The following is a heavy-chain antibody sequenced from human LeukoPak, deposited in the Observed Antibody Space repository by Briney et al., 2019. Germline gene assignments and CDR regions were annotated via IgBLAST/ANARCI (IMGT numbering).Heavy chain of an antibody. D-gene: IGHD2-21*01. CDR3: AKYCGGDCYGMDV. V-gene: IGHV3-7*01. Sequence: GGSLRLSCVASGFSFNNYRMTWVRQAPGKGLEWVANIKQDGSEKDYVGSVKGRFTISRDNAKNSLYLQMNSLRAEDTAVYYCAKYCGGDCYGMDVWGQGTTVTVSS. CDR2: IKQDGSEK. J-gene: IGHJ6*02. CDR1: GFSFNNYR.